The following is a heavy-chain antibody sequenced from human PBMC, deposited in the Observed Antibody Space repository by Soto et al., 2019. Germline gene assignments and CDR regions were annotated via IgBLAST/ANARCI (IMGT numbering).Heavy chain of an antibody. V-gene: IGHV3-64D*06. CDR2: INSNGGST. CDR1: GFTFSSYA. CDR3: AGRGYSYGYYSLAY. D-gene: IGHD5-18*01. Sequence: GGSLRLSCSASGFTFSSYAMHWVRQAPGKGLEYVSAINSNGGSTYYADSVKGRFTISRDNSKNTLYLQMSSLRAEDAAVYYCAGRGYSYGYYSLAYWGQGTLVTVSS. J-gene: IGHJ4*02.